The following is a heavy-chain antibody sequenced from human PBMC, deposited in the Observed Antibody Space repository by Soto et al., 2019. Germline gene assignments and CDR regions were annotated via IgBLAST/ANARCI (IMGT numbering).Heavy chain of an antibody. CDR1: GFAFSSYA. V-gene: IGHV3-23*01. D-gene: IGHD3-10*01. CDR3: AKYTRYYYGSGSYYQVADY. CDR2: ISGSGGST. J-gene: IGHJ4*02. Sequence: LRLSCAASGFAFSSYAMSWVRQAPGKGLEWVSAISGSGGSTYYADSVKGRFTISRDNSKNTLYLQMNSLRAEDTAVYYCAKYTRYYYGSGSYYQVADYWGQGTLVTVSS.